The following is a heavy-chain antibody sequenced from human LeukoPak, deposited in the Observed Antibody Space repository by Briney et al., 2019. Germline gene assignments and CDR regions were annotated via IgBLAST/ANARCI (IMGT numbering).Heavy chain of an antibody. CDR3: ASPVVILGGAFDH. CDR2: FDPEDGET. CDR1: GYTLTELS. Sequence: ASVKVSCKVSGYTLTELSMHWVRQAPGKGLEWMGGFDPEDGETIYAQKFQGRVTMTEDTSTDTAYMELSRLRSDDTAVYYCASPVVILGGAFDHWGQGTLVTVSS. J-gene: IGHJ4*02. D-gene: IGHD4-23*01. V-gene: IGHV1-24*01.